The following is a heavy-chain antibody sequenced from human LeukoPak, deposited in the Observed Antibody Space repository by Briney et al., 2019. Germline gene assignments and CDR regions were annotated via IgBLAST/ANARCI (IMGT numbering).Heavy chain of an antibody. J-gene: IGHJ2*01. CDR1: GFTFKYAW. D-gene: IGHD1-14*01. Sequence: KSGGSLRLSCAVSGFTFKYAWMTWVRQAPGKGLEWVGRIKSKIDGETTDYAAPVKGRFTISRDDSKNTLYLQMNSLKPEDTAVYYCSSRITGQQKVWYFDLWGRGTLLTVSS. V-gene: IGHV3-15*01. CDR3: SSRITGQQKVWYFDL. CDR2: IKSKIDGETT.